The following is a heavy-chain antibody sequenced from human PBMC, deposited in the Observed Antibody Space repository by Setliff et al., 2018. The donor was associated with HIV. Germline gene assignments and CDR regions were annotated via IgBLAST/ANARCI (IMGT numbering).Heavy chain of an antibody. CDR2: LIPFFGTA. CDR3: ARERRVDIAVVPAAKGTFDY. CDR1: GGTFSRYT. D-gene: IGHD2-2*01. V-gene: IGHV1-69*05. Sequence: SVKVSCKASGGTFSRYTIAWVRQAPGQGLDWVGGLIPFFGTANYAQKFQGRVTIATDEYASTAYMELSSLTSEDTAVYFCARERRVDIAVVPAAKGTFDYWGQGTLVTVS. J-gene: IGHJ4*02.